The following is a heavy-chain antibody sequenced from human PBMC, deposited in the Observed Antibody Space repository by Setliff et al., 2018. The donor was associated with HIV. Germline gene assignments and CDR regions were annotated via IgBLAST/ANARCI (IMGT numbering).Heavy chain of an antibody. Sequence: SETLSLTCTVSGGSISSSSYYWGWIRQPPGKGLEWIGSIYYSGSTYYNPSLKSRVTISVDTSKNQFSLKLSSVTAADTAVYYCARVPTNPDFYYYYMDVWGKGTTVTVSS. J-gene: IGHJ6*03. CDR2: IYYSGST. V-gene: IGHV4-39*07. CDR1: GGSISSSSYY. CDR3: ARVPTNPDFYYYYMDV.